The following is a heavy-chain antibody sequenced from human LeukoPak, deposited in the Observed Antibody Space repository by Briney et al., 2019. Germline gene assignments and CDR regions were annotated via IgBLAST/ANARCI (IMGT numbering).Heavy chain of an antibody. CDR1: GYSISSGYY. CDR2: IYHSGST. CDR3: ARSNWAYYFDY. J-gene: IGHJ4*02. Sequence: PSETLSLTCAVSGYSISSGYYWGWIRQPPGKGLEWIGSIYHSGSTYYNPSLKSRVTISVDTSKNQFSLKLSSVTAAHTAVYYCARSNWAYYFDYWGQGTLVTVSS. V-gene: IGHV4-38-2*01. D-gene: IGHD7-27*01.